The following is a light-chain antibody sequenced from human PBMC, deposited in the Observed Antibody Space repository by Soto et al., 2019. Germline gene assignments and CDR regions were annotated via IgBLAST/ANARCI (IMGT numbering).Light chain of an antibody. J-gene: IGKJ1*01. Sequence: DIQMTQSPSTLSASVGDRVTITCRASQIIINWLAWYQQKPGKAPKLLFYKASSLESGVPARFGGRRSGTAFTLNISSLHPDDFATYYCQQYNNYWTFGKGTKVEIK. V-gene: IGKV1-5*03. CDR1: QIIINW. CDR2: KAS. CDR3: QQYNNYWT.